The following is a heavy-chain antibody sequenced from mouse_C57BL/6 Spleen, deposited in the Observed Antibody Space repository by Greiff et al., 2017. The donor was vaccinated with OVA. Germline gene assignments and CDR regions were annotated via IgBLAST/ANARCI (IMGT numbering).Heavy chain of an antibody. CDR2: INPNNGGT. Sequence: EVQLQQSGPELVKPGASVKIPCKASGYTFTDYNMDWVKQSHGKSLEWIGDINPNNGGTIYNQKFKGKATLTVDKSSSTAYMERRSLTSEDTAVYYWARGVNKWGSSGSMDDWGQGTSVTVSS. V-gene: IGHV1-18*01. CDR3: ARGVNKWGSSGSMDD. CDR1: GYTFTDYN. J-gene: IGHJ4*01. D-gene: IGHD1-1*01.